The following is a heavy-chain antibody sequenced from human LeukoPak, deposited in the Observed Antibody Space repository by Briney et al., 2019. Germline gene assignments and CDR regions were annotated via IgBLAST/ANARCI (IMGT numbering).Heavy chain of an antibody. CDR1: GFTFSSYS. CDR2: ISSSSSYI. Sequence: PGGSLRLSCAASGFTFSSYSMNWVRQAPGKGLEWVSSISSSSSYIYYADSVKGRFTISRDNAKNSLYLQMNSLRAEDTAVYYCARYQIGSYYFDYWGQGTLVTVSS. D-gene: IGHD2-2*01. J-gene: IGHJ4*02. CDR3: ARYQIGSYYFDY. V-gene: IGHV3-21*01.